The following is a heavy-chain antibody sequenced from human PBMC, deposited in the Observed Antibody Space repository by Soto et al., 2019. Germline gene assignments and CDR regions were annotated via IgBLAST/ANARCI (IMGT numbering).Heavy chain of an antibody. CDR1: GGTFSSYA. V-gene: IGHV1-69*13. J-gene: IGHJ4*02. Sequence: ASVKVSCKASGGTFSSYAISWVRQAPGQGLEWMGGIIPIFGTANYAQKFQGRVTITADESTSTAYMELSSLRSEDTAVYYCASDHYDYVWGSYRPFDYWGQGTLVTVSS. D-gene: IGHD3-16*02. CDR3: ASDHYDYVWGSYRPFDY. CDR2: IIPIFGTA.